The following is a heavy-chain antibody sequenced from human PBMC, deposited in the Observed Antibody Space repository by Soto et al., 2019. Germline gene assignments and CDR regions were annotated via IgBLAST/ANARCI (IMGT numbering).Heavy chain of an antibody. CDR3: ARVAARPRDYFDY. CDR2: IYHSGST. V-gene: IGHV4-4*02. J-gene: IGHJ4*02. Sequence: KTSETLSLTCAVSGGSISSSNWWSWVRQPPGKGLEWIGEIYHSGSTNYNPSLKSRVTISVDKSKNQFSLKLSSVTAADTAVYYCARVAARPRDYFDYWGQGTLVTVSS. D-gene: IGHD6-6*01. CDR1: GGSISSSNW.